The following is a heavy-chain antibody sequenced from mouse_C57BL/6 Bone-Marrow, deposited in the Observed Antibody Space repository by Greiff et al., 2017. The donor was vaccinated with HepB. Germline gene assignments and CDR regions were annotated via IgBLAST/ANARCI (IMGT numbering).Heavy chain of an antibody. CDR1: GYTFTSYG. V-gene: IGHV1-81*01. Sequence: VKLMESGAELARPGASVKLSCKASGYTFTSYGISWVKQRTGQGLEWIGEIYPRSGNTYYNEKFKGKATLTADKSSSTAYMELRSLTSEDSAVYFCANYYERDYFDYWGQGTTLTVSS. D-gene: IGHD1-1*01. CDR2: IYPRSGNT. J-gene: IGHJ2*01. CDR3: ANYYERDYFDY.